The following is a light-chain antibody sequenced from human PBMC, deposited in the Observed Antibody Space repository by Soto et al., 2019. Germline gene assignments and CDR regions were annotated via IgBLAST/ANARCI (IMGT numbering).Light chain of an antibody. V-gene: IGKV3-20*01. CDR2: GAS. J-gene: IGKJ1*01. CDR3: QQYGSSWT. CDR1: QSVRSSY. Sequence: VLTQPPGTLSLSPSQTATLSCRASQSVRSSYLARYQQKPGQAPRLLIYGASSRATGIPDRISGSGSGTDFTLTISRLEPEDFAVYYCQQYGSSWTFGQGTKVDIK.